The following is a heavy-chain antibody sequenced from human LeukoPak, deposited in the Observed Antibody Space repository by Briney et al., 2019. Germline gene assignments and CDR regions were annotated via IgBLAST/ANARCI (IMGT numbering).Heavy chain of an antibody. CDR1: GGSISSGDYY. D-gene: IGHD5-18*01. J-gene: IGHJ4*02. CDR3: ARKDTAMGRFDY. CDR2: IYYSGST. V-gene: IGHV4-30-4*01. Sequence: SQTLSLTCTVSGGSISSGDYYWSWIRQPPGKGLEWIGYIYYSGSTYYNPSLKSRVTISVDTSKNQFSLKLSSVTAADTAVYYCARKDTAMGRFDYWGQGTLVTVSS.